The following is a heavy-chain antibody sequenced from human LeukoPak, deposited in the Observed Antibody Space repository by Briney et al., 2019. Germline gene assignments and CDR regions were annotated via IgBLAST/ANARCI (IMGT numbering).Heavy chain of an antibody. CDR3: AREGSSDCGGDCSNWFDP. V-gene: IGHV4-59*01. CDR1: GGSISSYC. Sequence: SETLSLTCTVSGGSISSYCWSWIRQPPGKGLEWLGYIYYSGSTNYNPSLKSRVTISVDTSKNQFSLKLSSVTAADTAVYYCAREGSSDCGGDCSNWFDPWGQGTLVTVSS. CDR2: IYYSGST. J-gene: IGHJ5*02. D-gene: IGHD2-21*02.